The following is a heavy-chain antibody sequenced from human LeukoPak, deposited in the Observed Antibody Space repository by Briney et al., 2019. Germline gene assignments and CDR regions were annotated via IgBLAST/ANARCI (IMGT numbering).Heavy chain of an antibody. Sequence: GGSLRLSCAASGFTFSSYWMHWVRQAPGKGLAWVSRINSDGNTIDYADSVKGRFTISRDNAKNTLYLQMNSLRAEDTAVYYCAGYSSSWYYFDYWGQGTLDTVSS. CDR1: GFTFSSYW. D-gene: IGHD6-13*01. J-gene: IGHJ4*02. V-gene: IGHV3-74*01. CDR2: INSDGNTI. CDR3: AGYSSSWYYFDY.